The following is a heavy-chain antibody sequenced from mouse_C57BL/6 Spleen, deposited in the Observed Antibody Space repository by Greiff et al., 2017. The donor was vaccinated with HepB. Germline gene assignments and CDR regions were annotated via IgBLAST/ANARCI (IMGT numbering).Heavy chain of an antibody. J-gene: IGHJ3*01. CDR1: GYTFTSYW. Sequence: QVQLQQPGTELVKPGASVKLSCKASGYTFTSYWMHWVKQRPGQGLEWIGNINPSNGGTNYNEKFKSKATLTVDKSSSTAYMQLSRLTSEDSAVYYCARVTGSLPWFAYWGQGTLVTVSA. D-gene: IGHD4-1*01. CDR3: ARVTGSLPWFAY. CDR2: INPSNGGT. V-gene: IGHV1-53*01.